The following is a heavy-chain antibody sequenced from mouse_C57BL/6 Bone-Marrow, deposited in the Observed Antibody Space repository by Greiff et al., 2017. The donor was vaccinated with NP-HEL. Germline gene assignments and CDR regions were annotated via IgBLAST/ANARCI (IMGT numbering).Heavy chain of an antibody. V-gene: IGHV1-69*01. CDR3: ARQGYSNYFDY. Sequence: QVHVKQPGAELVMPGASVKLSCKASGYTFTSYWMHWVKQRPGQGLEWIGEIDPSDSYTNYNQKFKGKSTLTVDKSSSTAYMQLSSLTSEDSAVYYCARQGYSNYFDYWGQGTTLTVSS. CDR2: IDPSDSYT. J-gene: IGHJ2*01. D-gene: IGHD2-5*01. CDR1: GYTFTSYW.